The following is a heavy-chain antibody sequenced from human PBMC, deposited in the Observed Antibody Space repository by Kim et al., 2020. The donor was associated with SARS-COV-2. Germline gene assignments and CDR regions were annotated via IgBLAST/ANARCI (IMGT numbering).Heavy chain of an antibody. CDR2: IYYSGST. CDR3: ARGDRVATIFHYYYYMDV. D-gene: IGHD5-12*01. Sequence: SETLSLTCTVSGGSISSYYWSWIRQPPGKGLEWIGYIYYSGSTNYNPSLKSRVTISVDTSKNQFSLKLSSVTAANTAVNYCARGDRVATIFHYYYYMDVWGKGTTVTVSS. J-gene: IGHJ6*03. CDR1: GGSISSYY. V-gene: IGHV4-59*01.